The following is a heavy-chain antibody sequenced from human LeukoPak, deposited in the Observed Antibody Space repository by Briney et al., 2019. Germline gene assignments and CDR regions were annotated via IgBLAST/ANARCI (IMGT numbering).Heavy chain of an antibody. CDR2: ISAYNGNS. Sequence: ASVKVSCKASGYTFTSYGISWVRQAPGQGLEWMGWISAYNGNSNYAQKLQGRVTMTTDTSTSTAYMELRSLRSDDTAVYYCATVHYDYVWGSYRSRYYFDYWGQGTLVTVSS. CDR3: ATVHYDYVWGSYRSRYYFDY. V-gene: IGHV1-18*01. J-gene: IGHJ4*02. D-gene: IGHD3-16*02. CDR1: GYTFTSYG.